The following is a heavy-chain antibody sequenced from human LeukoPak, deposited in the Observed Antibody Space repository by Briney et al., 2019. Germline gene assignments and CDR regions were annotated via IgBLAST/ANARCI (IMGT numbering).Heavy chain of an antibody. D-gene: IGHD2-15*01. V-gene: IGHV5-51*01. Sequence: GESLKISCKGSGYRFTSDWIGWVRQMPGKGLEWMGIIYPGDSDTRYSPSFQGQVTISADKSVNTAYLQWSSLKASDTTMYYCARLSGRVVCSAGSCYIDSWGQGTLVTVSS. CDR3: ARLSGRVVCSAGSCYIDS. CDR2: IYPGDSDT. CDR1: GYRFTSDW. J-gene: IGHJ4*02.